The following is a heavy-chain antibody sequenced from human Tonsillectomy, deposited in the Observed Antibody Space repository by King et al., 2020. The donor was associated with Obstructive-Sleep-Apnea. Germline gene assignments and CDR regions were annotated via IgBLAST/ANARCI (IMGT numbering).Heavy chain of an antibody. J-gene: IGHJ4*02. D-gene: IGHD3-10*01. V-gene: IGHV3-30*02. CDR1: GFTFSSYG. Sequence: VQLVESGGGVVQPGGSLRLSCAASGFTFSSYGMHWVRQAPGKGLEWVAFIRYDGSNKYYTDSVKGRFTISRDNSKNTLYLQMNSLRAEDTAVYYCAKDSQRLLVRGVMGFDYWGQGTLVTVSS. CDR3: AKDSQRLLVRGVMGFDY. CDR2: IRYDGSNK.